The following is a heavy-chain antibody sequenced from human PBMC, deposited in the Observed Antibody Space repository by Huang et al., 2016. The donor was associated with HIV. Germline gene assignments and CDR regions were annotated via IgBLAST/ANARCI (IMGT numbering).Heavy chain of an antibody. Sequence: VQLVESGGGLVQPGWSLRLSCAASGFAFSQYAVHWVRQSPGKGLEGVSGIGGNSGDIAYAASVRGRFVSSRDNAKKSLYLKMNGLRLEDTALYFCVIMDDYFDYWGQGVLVGVSS. CDR3: VIMDDYFDY. J-gene: IGHJ4*02. CDR2: IGGNSGDI. CDR1: GFAFSQYA. V-gene: IGHV3-9*01. D-gene: IGHD2-8*01.